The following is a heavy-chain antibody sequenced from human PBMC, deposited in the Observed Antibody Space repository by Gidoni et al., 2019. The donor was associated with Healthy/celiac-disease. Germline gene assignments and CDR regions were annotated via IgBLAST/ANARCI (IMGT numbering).Heavy chain of an antibody. J-gene: IGHJ6*02. CDR1: GFPFSSYE. CDR2: ISSSGSTI. D-gene: IGHD4-17*01. CDR3: ASSYGDNPMYYYGMDV. V-gene: IGHV3-48*03. Sequence: EVQLVESGGGLVQPGGSLRLSCPASGFPFSSYEMNWVRQAPGKGLGWVSYISSSGSTIYYADSVKGRFTISRDNAKNSLYLQMNSLRAEDTAVYYCASSYGDNPMYYYGMDVWGQGTTVTVSS.